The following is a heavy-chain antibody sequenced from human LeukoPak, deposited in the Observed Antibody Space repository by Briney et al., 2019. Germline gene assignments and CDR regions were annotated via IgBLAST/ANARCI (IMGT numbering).Heavy chain of an antibody. CDR2: IWYDGSNK. CDR1: GFTFSTYG. D-gene: IGHD2-21*02. Sequence: PGRSLRLSCAASGFTFSTYGMHWVRQAPGKGLEWVALIWYDGSNKYYADSVKDRFTISRDNYKNTLYLQMNRLRAEDTAVYYCASDQGCTNPDCYSLFFHYWGQGTLVTVSS. CDR3: ASDQGCTNPDCYSLFFHY. J-gene: IGHJ4*02. V-gene: IGHV3-33*01.